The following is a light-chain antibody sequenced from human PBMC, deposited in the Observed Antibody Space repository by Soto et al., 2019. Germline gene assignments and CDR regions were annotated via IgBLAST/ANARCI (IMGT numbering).Light chain of an antibody. J-gene: IGLJ1*01. Sequence: QSVLTQPASVSGSPGQSITISCTGTSSDVGGYNYVSWYQQHPGKAPKLMIYDVSNWPSGVSNRFSGSKSGNTASLTTSGLQAEDEADYYCSSYTNSSPFVFGTGTKVTVL. CDR3: SSYTNSSPFV. CDR2: DVS. CDR1: SSDVGGYNY. V-gene: IGLV2-14*01.